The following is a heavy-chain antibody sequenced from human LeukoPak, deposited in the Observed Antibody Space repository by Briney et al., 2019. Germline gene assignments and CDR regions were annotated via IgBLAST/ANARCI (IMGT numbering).Heavy chain of an antibody. CDR2: IKHDGSEK. J-gene: IGHJ4*02. CDR1: GFIFTNYF. CDR3: ATDRGWRTSGYYLYYFEY. D-gene: IGHD3-3*01. V-gene: IGHV3-7*01. Sequence: GGSLRLSCAVSGFIFTNYFMSWVRQAPGKGLEWVASIKHDGSEKYYVDSVRGRFTISRDNTMNSLYLQMSSLRAEDTAVYYCATDRGWRTSGYYLYYFEYWGQGTLVTYSS.